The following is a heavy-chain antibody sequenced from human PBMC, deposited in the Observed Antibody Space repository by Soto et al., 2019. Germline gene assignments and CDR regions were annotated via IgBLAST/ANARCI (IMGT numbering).Heavy chain of an antibody. J-gene: IGHJ5*02. Sequence: PGESLKISCAASGFTFSSYAMNWVRQAPGRGLEWVSAISGSGGGTYYADSVKGRFTISRDNSKNTLHLQMNSLRAEDTALYFCANGADTSAYSQYHRWGQGTLVTVSS. D-gene: IGHD3-22*01. CDR3: ANGADTSAYSQYHR. CDR1: GFTFSSYA. V-gene: IGHV3-23*01. CDR2: ISGSGGGT.